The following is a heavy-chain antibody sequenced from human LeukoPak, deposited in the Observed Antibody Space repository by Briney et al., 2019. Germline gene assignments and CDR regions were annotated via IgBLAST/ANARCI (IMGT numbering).Heavy chain of an antibody. D-gene: IGHD2-15*01. CDR1: GGSISSGGYY. CDR3: ARGTLGYCSDGSCYRPFDY. V-gene: IGHV4-31*03. Sequence: SETLSLACIVSGGSISSGGYYWSWIRQHPGKGLEWIGNIYHSGSTYYNPSLKSRVTISLDTSKNQFSLKLSSVTAADTAVYYCARGTLGYCSDGSCYRPFDYWGQGTLVTVSS. J-gene: IGHJ4*02. CDR2: IYHSGST.